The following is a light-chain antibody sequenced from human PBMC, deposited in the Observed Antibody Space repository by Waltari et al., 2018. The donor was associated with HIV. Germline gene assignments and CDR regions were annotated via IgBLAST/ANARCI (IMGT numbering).Light chain of an antibody. Sequence: QSALTQPASVSGSPGQSITISCTGSSSDLGRSNHASWYQQFPGKAPKLLITDVIRRPLGVSDRFSGSKSGNTASLTISGLQAEDEASYFCSSYSSVNTFVVFGGGTKVTVL. CDR3: SSYSSVNTFVV. CDR2: DVI. V-gene: IGLV2-14*03. CDR1: SSDLGRSNH. J-gene: IGLJ2*01.